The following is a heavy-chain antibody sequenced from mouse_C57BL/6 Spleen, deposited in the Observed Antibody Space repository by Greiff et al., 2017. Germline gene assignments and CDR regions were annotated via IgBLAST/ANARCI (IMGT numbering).Heavy chain of an antibody. Sequence: QVQLQQPGAELVKPGASVKLSCKASGYTFTSYWMQWVKQRPGQGLEWIGEIDPSGSSHNYNQKFKGKATLTVDTSSSTAYMQLSSLTSEDSAVYYCARSRLRRVFDYWGQGTPRTVSS. D-gene: IGHD2-4*01. CDR2: IDPSGSSH. CDR1: GYTFTSYW. V-gene: IGHV1-50*01. CDR3: ARSRLRRVFDY. J-gene: IGHJ2*01.